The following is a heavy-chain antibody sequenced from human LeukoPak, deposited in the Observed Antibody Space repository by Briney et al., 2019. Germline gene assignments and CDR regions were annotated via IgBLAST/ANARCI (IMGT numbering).Heavy chain of an antibody. CDR1: GGTFSSYA. CDR2: IIPIFGTA. D-gene: IGHD2-15*01. J-gene: IGHJ4*02. CDR3: ARARLCSGGSRYSDY. Sequence: SVRVSCKASGGTFSSYAISWVRQAPGQGLEWMGRIIPIFGTANYAQKFQGRVTITADKSTSTAYMELSSLRSEDAAVYYCARARLCSGGSRYSDYWGQGTLVTVSS. V-gene: IGHV1-69*06.